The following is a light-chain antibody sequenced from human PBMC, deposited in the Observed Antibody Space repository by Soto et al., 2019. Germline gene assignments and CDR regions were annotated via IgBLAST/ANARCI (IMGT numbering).Light chain of an antibody. CDR3: AACDDSLNAPV. CDR1: SSNIGSNT. V-gene: IGLV1-44*01. CDR2: SNN. Sequence: QSVLTQPPSASGTPGQRVTISCSGSSSNIGSNTVNWYQQLPGTAPKLLIYSNNQRPSGVPDRFSGSKSGTSASLAISGLQSEDEADYYCAACDDSLNAPVFGGGTKLTVL. J-gene: IGLJ3*02.